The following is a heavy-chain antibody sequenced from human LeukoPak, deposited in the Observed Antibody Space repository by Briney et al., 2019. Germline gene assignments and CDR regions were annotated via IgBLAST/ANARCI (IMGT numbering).Heavy chain of an antibody. CDR2: IIPIFGVA. CDR3: AREAYSNYRDNWFDP. Sequence: SVKVSCKASGGTFSSYALSWVRQAPGQGLEWMGRIIPIFGVANYAQKFQGTVTITADKTTSTAYMELSSLRSEDTAVYYCAREAYSNYRDNWFDPWGQGTLVTVSS. D-gene: IGHD4-11*01. J-gene: IGHJ5*02. V-gene: IGHV1-69*04. CDR1: GGTFSSYA.